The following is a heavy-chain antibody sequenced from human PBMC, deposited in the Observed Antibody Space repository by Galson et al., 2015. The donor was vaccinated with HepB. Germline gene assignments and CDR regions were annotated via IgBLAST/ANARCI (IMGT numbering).Heavy chain of an antibody. J-gene: IGHJ6*03. V-gene: IGHV1-69*13. CDR2: IIPIFGTA. D-gene: IGHD1-1*01. CDR3: ATLAPHPWKYYYYYYMDV. Sequence: SVKVSCKASGGTFSSYAISWVRQAPGQGLEWMGGIIPIFGTANYAQKFQGRVTITADESTSTAYMELSSLRSEDTAVYYCATLAPHPWKYYYYYYMDVWGKGTTVTVSS. CDR1: GGTFSSYA.